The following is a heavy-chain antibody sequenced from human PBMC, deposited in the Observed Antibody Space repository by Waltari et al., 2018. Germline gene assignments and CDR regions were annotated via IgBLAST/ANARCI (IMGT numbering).Heavy chain of an antibody. J-gene: IGHJ3*02. Sequence: QVQLVQSGAEVMKPGASVKVSCKASGYTFTSYDINWVRQATGQGLEWMGWINPNSGNTGYAQKFLGRVTMTRDTSIGTVYMELSSLRSEDTAVYYCASRYCSSTSCYGAFDIWGQGTMVTVSS. CDR3: ASRYCSSTSCYGAFDI. D-gene: IGHD2-2*01. V-gene: IGHV1-8*01. CDR2: INPNSGNT. CDR1: GYTFTSYD.